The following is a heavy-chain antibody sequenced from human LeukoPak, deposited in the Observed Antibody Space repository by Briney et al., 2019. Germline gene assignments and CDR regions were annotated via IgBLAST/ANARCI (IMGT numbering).Heavy chain of an antibody. CDR3: AKTPMDRYCSSTSCYYFDY. J-gene: IGHJ4*02. CDR1: GFTFDDYA. CDR2: ISWNSGSI. V-gene: IGHV3-9*01. Sequence: GGSLRLSCAASGFTFDDYAMLWVRQAPGKGLEWVSGISWNSGSIGYADSVKGRFTISRDNAKNSLYLQMNSLRAEDTALYYCAKTPMDRYCSSTSCYYFDYWGQGTLVTVSS. D-gene: IGHD2-2*01.